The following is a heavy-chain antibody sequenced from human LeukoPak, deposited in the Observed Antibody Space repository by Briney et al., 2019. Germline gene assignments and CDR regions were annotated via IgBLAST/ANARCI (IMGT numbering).Heavy chain of an antibody. CDR3: AKKDSSSWPYYYYYYGMGV. CDR1: GFTFSSYA. CDR2: ISGSGGST. D-gene: IGHD6-13*01. Sequence: GGSLRLSCAASGFTFSSYAMSWVRQAPGKGLEWVSAISGSGGSTYYADSVKGRFTISRDNSKNTLYLQMNSLRAEDTAVYYCAKKDSSSWPYYYYYYGMGVWGQGTTVTVSS. J-gene: IGHJ6*02. V-gene: IGHV3-23*01.